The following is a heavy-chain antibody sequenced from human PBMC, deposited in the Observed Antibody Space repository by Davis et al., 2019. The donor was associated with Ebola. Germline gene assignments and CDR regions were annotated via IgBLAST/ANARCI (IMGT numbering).Heavy chain of an antibody. D-gene: IGHD6-19*01. CDR3: TIAVAGDDY. V-gene: IGHV3-73*01. CDR2: IRSKANSYAP. J-gene: IGHJ4*02. Sequence: GGSLRLSCPASGFTSSGSAMHWVRQASGKGLEWVGRIRSKANSYAPAYAASVKGRFTISRDDSKNTAYLQMNSLKTEDTAVYYCTIAVAGDDYWGQGTLVTVSS. CDR1: GFTSSGSA.